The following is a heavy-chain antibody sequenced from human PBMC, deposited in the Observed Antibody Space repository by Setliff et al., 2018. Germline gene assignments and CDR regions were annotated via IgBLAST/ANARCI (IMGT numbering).Heavy chain of an antibody. D-gene: IGHD6-13*01. Sequence: ASETLSLTCTVSGYSLGNAYYWGWIRQPPGKGLEWIGTIYKRGTVYYNPSLKSRITMSIDTSKNQFSLKLSSVTAADTAVYYCARDAAFGGSSWYYYGMDVWGQGTKVTVSS. J-gene: IGHJ6*02. CDR2: IYKRGTV. CDR1: GYSLGNAYY. CDR3: ARDAAFGGSSWYYYGMDV. V-gene: IGHV4-38-2*02.